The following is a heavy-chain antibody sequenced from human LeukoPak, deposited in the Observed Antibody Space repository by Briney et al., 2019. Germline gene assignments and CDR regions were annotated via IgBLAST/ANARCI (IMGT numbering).Heavy chain of an antibody. V-gene: IGHV1-69*05. J-gene: IGHJ4*02. CDR2: IIPIFGTA. CDR1: GGTFSSYA. CDR3: AADDSSGYVFDY. D-gene: IGHD3-22*01. Sequence: SVKVSCKASGGTFSSYAISWVRRAPGQGLEWMGGIIPIFGTANYAQKFQGRVTITTDESTSTAYMELSSLRSEDTAVYYCAADDSSGYVFDYWGQGTLVTVSS.